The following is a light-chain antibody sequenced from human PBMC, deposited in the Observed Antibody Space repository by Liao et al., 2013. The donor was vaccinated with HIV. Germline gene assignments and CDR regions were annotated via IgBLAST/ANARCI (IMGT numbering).Light chain of an antibody. Sequence: SYELTQPPSVSVSPGQTARITCSGDKLGDRYVCWYQQKPGQSPVLVIYQDTKRPSGIPERFSGSNSGNTATLTISETQTMDEADYFCQAWDTSSVVFGGGAKLTVL. CDR2: QDT. V-gene: IGLV3-1*01. CDR3: QAWDTSSVV. J-gene: IGLJ2*01. CDR1: KLGDRY.